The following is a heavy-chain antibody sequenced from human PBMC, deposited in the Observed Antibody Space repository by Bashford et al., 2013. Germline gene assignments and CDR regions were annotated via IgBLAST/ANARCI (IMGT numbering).Heavy chain of an antibody. J-gene: IGHJ4*02. CDR2: IYPSGST. V-gene: IGHV4-4*07. Sequence: SETLSLTCSVSGDSISSYYWNWIRQPAGKGLEWIGRIYPSGSTNYTPSLKTRVTMSVDTSKNQFSLKMISVTTADTAAYYCARVFKGSSSSPLDSWGQGILVTVSS. CDR3: ARVFKGSSSSPLDS. D-gene: IGHD6-6*01. CDR1: GDSISSYY.